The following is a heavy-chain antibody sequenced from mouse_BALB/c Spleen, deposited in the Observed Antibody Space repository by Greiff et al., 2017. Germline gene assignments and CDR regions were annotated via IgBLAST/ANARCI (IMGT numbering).Heavy chain of an antibody. V-gene: IGHV5-17*02. CDR2: ISSGSSTI. J-gene: IGHJ3*01. Sequence: EVMLVESGGGSVQPGGSRKLSCAASGFTFSSFGMHWVRLAPEKGLEWVAYISSGSSTIYYADTVKGRFTISRDNPKNTLFLQMTSLRSEDTAMYYCARGGYDGWFAYWGQGTLVTVSA. CDR3: ARGGYDGWFAY. CDR1: GFTFSSFG. D-gene: IGHD2-14*01.